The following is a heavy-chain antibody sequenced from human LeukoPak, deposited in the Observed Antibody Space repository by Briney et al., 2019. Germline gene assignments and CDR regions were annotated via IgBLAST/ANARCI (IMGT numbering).Heavy chain of an antibody. Sequence: PSETLSLTCAVYGGSFSGYYWSWIRQPPGKGLEWIGEINHSGSTNYNPSLKSRVTISVDTSKNQFSLKLSSVTAADTAVHYCARGRGTLAPWGQGTLVTVSS. CDR3: ARGRGTLAP. D-gene: IGHD5-12*01. J-gene: IGHJ5*02. CDR1: GGSFSGYY. V-gene: IGHV4-34*01. CDR2: INHSGST.